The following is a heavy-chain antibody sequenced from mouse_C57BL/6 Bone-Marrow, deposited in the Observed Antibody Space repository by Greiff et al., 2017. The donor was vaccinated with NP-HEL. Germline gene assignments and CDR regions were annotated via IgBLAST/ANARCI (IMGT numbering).Heavy chain of an antibody. D-gene: IGHD4-1*01. J-gene: IGHJ2*01. V-gene: IGHV1-63*01. CDR1: GYTFTNYW. CDR3: ARRLTGREVFFDY. Sequence: VQLQQSGAELVRPGTSVKMSCKASGYTFTNYWIGWAKQRPGHGLEWIGDIYPGGGYTNYNEKFKGKATLTADKSSSTAYMQFSSLTSEDSAIYYWARRLTGREVFFDYWGQGTTLTVSS. CDR2: IYPGGGYT.